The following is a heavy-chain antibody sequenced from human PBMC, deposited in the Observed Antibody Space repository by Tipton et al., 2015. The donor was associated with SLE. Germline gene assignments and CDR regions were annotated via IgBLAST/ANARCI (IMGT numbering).Heavy chain of an antibody. CDR3: AREYQGSFYVNGAFDM. J-gene: IGHJ3*02. V-gene: IGHV3-7*01. CDR2: IKPDGSEE. CDR1: GFTFSSYA. D-gene: IGHD3-10*01. Sequence: SLRLSCAASGFTFSSYAMHWVRQAPGKGLEWVAHIKPDGSEEFYVDSVRGRFIISRDNAKSSLSLQMNSLNAEDTAVYYCAREYQGSFYVNGAFDMWGQGTVVTVSS.